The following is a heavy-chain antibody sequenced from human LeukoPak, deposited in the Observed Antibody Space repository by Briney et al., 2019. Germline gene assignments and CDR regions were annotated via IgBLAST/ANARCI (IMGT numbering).Heavy chain of an antibody. V-gene: IGHV3-23*01. Sequence: GGSLRLSCAASGFTFSSCAMSWVRQAPGKGLEWVSAISGSGGSTYYADSVKGRFTISRDNSKNTLYLQMNSLRAEDTAVYYCAKDLYYYDSSGYLDYWGQGTLVTVSS. CDR2: ISGSGGST. CDR1: GFTFSSCA. D-gene: IGHD3-22*01. J-gene: IGHJ4*02. CDR3: AKDLYYYDSSGYLDY.